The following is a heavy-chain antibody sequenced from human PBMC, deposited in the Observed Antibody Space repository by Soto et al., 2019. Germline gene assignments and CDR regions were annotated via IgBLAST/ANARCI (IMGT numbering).Heavy chain of an antibody. D-gene: IGHD3-10*01. CDR2: IYYSGST. J-gene: IGHJ4*02. V-gene: IGHV4-59*01. Sequence: SETLSLTCTVSGGSISSYYWSWIRQPPGKGLEWIGYIYYSGSTNYNPSLKSRVTISVDTSKNQFSLKLSSVTAADTAVYYCARSQSPGEWTRPRSFDYWGQGTLVTVSS. CDR1: GGSISSYY. CDR3: ARSQSPGEWTRPRSFDY.